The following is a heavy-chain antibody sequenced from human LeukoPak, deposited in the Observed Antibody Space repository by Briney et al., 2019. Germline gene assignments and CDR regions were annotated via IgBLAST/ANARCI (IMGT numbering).Heavy chain of an antibody. Sequence: GGSLRLSCASSGFTFDDYGMSWVRQGPGKGLEWVSSIDSSGGYMFYADSVKGRFIISRDNAKDSLYLQMNSLRVEDTAVYYCLRGDRRDYWGQGTLVTVSS. CDR1: GFTFDDYG. J-gene: IGHJ4*02. CDR3: LRGDRRDY. CDR2: IDSSGGYM. V-gene: IGHV3-21*06.